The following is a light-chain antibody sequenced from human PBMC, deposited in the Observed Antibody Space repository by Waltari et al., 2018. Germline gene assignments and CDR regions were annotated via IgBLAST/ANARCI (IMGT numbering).Light chain of an antibody. CDR1: QSVSSSY. Sequence: EIVLTQSPGSLSLSPGERATLSCRASQSVSSSYLAWYQPKPGQAPSLLIYGASSRATGVPDRFSGGGSGTDFTLTISRLEPEDFAVYYCQRFDSSSVTFGQGTKLEIK. CDR2: GAS. V-gene: IGKV3-20*01. CDR3: QRFDSSSVT. J-gene: IGKJ2*01.